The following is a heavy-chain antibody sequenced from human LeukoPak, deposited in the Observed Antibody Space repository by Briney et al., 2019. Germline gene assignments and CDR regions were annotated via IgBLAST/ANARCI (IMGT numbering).Heavy chain of an antibody. J-gene: IGHJ6*03. CDR3: ARRLWTTVTTDARGGYYYMDV. V-gene: IGHV4-4*07. D-gene: IGHD4-11*01. Sequence: PSETLSLTCTVSGGSISGYYWNWIRQPAGKGLEWIGRIYTSGSTHDNPSLKSRVTMSVDTSKNQVSLKVSSVTAADTAVYYCARRLWTTVTTDARGGYYYMDVWGKGTTVTVSS. CDR1: GGSISGYY. CDR2: IYTSGST.